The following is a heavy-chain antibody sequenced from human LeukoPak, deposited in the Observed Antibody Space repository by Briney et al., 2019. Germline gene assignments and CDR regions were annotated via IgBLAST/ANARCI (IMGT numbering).Heavy chain of an antibody. J-gene: IGHJ4*02. CDR1: GSTSSRYY. Sequence: GGSLRLSCAASGSTSSRYYMSWVRQTPEKGLEWVANINQDGSEKNYVDSVKGRFTISRDNAKNSLYLQMSGLRVEDTAVFFCARNLPYGDSSDYWGQGTLVTVSS. D-gene: IGHD4-17*01. V-gene: IGHV3-7*01. CDR2: INQDGSEK. CDR3: ARNLPYGDSSDY.